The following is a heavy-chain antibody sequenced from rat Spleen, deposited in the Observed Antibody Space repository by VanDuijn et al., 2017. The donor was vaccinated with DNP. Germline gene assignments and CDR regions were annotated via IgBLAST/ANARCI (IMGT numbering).Heavy chain of an antibody. CDR3: ATSGYGFDGYPFAY. V-gene: IGHV5S13*01. CDR1: GFTFSNYG. Sequence: EVQLVESGGGLVQPGRSLKLSCAASGFTFSNYGMAWVRQAPTKGLEWVAYIGSPAYAPYYADSVKGRFTIFRDNAKSTLYLQMDSLRSEDTATYCCATSGYGFDGYPFAYWGQGTLVTVSS. CDR2: IGSPAYAP. J-gene: IGHJ3*01. D-gene: IGHD1-12*03.